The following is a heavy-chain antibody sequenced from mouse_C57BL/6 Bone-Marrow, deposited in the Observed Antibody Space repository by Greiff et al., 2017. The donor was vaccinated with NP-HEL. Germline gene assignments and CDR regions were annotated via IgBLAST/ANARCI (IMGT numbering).Heavy chain of an antibody. CDR2: INPNYGTT. CDR3: ARRGSYYEYDWYFDV. CDR1: GYSFTDYN. V-gene: IGHV1-39*01. J-gene: IGHJ1*03. D-gene: IGHD2-4*01. Sequence: EVHLVESGPELVKPGASVKISCKASGYSFTDYNMNWVKQSNGKSLEWIGVINPNYGTTSYNQKFKGKATLTVDQSSSTAYMQLNSRTSEDSAVYYCARRGSYYEYDWYFDVWGTGTTVTVSS.